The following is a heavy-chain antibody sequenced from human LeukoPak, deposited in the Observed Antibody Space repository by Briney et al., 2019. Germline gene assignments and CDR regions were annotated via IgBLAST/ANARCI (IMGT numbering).Heavy chain of an antibody. Sequence: PGGSLRLSCAASGFTVSSNYMSWVRQAPGKGLEWVSVIYSGGSTYYADSVRGRFTISRDNSKNTLYLQMNSLRAEDTAVYYCARVGGGSSGMDVRGQGTTVTVSS. CDR2: IYSGGST. D-gene: IGHD2-15*01. J-gene: IGHJ6*02. V-gene: IGHV3-53*01. CDR1: GFTVSSNY. CDR3: ARVGGGSSGMDV.